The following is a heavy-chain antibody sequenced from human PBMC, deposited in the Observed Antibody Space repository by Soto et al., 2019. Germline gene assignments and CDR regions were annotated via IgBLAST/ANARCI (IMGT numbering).Heavy chain of an antibody. J-gene: IGHJ4*02. Sequence: QVQLQESGPGLVKPSQTLSLTCTVSGGSISSGGYYWSWIRQHPGKGLEWFGYIYYSGSTYYNPSLMRRVTISVDTSKTQFSLKLSSVTAADTAVYYCASHRYDFWSGLYYWGQGTLVTVSS. CDR1: GGSISSGGYY. D-gene: IGHD3-3*01. CDR3: ASHRYDFWSGLYY. V-gene: IGHV4-31*03. CDR2: IYYSGST.